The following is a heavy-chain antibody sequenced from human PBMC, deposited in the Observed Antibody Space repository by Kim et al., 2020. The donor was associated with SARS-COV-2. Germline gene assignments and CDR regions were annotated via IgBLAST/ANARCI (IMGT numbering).Heavy chain of an antibody. Sequence: SQTLSLTCAISGDSVSSSGAAWTWIRLSPSRGPEWLGRIYYRSQWINEYAVSVKSRITINPDTSKNQLSLQLNSVTPEDTAVYYCARERTSSFDYWGQGTLVIVSS. CDR3: ARERTSSFDY. J-gene: IGHJ4*02. CDR2: IYYRSQWIN. CDR1: GDSVSSSGAA. D-gene: IGHD1-1*01. V-gene: IGHV6-1*01.